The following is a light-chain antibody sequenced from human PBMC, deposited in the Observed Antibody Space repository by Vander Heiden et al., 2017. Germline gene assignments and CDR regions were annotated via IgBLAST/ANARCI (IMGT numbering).Light chain of an antibody. CDR3: YSAADNNVI. CDR1: VLAKKY. J-gene: IGLJ2*01. CDR2: KDS. Sequence: SYELTQPSSVSVSPGQTARITCSGDVLAKKYARWFQQKPGQAPVVVIYKDSERPSGIPERFSGSSSGTTVTLTLSGAQVEDEADYYCYSAADNNVIFGGRTKLTVL. V-gene: IGLV3-27*01.